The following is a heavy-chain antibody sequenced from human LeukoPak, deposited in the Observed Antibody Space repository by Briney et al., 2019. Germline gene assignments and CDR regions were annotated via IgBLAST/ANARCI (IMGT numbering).Heavy chain of an antibody. V-gene: IGHV3-74*01. J-gene: IGHJ3*02. Sequence: PGGSLRLSCAASGFTFSSYAMSWVRQAPGKGLVWVSRINSDGSSASYADSVKGRFTISRDNAKNTLYLQVNSLRADDTAVYYCARGRWGEAFDIWGQGTMVTVSS. CDR2: INSDGSSA. D-gene: IGHD3-16*01. CDR1: GFTFSSYA. CDR3: ARGRWGEAFDI.